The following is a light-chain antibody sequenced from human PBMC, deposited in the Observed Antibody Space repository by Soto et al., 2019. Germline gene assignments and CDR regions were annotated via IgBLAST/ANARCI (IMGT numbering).Light chain of an antibody. Sequence: EIVMTQSPGTLSVSPGERATLSCRASQSVSSNLAWYQQKPGQAPRLLIYGASTRATGIPARFRGSGSGTELTLTISSLQSEDFAVYYCQHYVNSPPYTFGQGTKVDIK. J-gene: IGKJ2*01. CDR3: QHYVNSPPYT. V-gene: IGKV3-15*01. CDR1: QSVSSN. CDR2: GAS.